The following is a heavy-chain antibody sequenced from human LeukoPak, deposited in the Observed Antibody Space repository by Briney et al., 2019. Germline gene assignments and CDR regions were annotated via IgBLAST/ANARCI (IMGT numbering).Heavy chain of an antibody. CDR1: GFTFSDYY. CDR2: IRSSGSTI. D-gene: IGHD1-26*01. V-gene: IGHV3-11*01. Sequence: GGSLRLSCAASGFTFSDYYMSWIRQAPGKGLEWVSYIRSSGSTIYYADSVKGRFTISRDNAKNSLYLQMNSLRAEDTAVYYCARDIPGSYVLNFDYWGQGTLVTVSS. CDR3: ARDIPGSYVLNFDY. J-gene: IGHJ4*02.